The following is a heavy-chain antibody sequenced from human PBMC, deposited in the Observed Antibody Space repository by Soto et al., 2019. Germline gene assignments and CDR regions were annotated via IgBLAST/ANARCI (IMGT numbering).Heavy chain of an antibody. CDR3: ATRSPAFDY. CDR2: VTTDKGKT. V-gene: IGHV1-18*01. CDR1: GYTFTNFG. Sequence: ASVKVSCKTSGYTFTNFGISWVRQAPGQGLEWMGWVTTDKGKTTYGQKFQGRVTMTTDTSTSTAYMELRSLRSDDTAVYYCATRSPAFDYWGQGTRVTVSS. J-gene: IGHJ4*02.